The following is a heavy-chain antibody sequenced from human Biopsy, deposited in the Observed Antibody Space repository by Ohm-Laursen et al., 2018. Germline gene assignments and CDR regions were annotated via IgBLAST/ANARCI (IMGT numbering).Heavy chain of an antibody. CDR3: ARQEFATSPLDY. V-gene: IGHV4-39*01. J-gene: IGHJ4*02. D-gene: IGHD3-10*01. CDR1: GGSISRSSYY. Sequence: TLSLTCIVTGGSISRSSYYWDWIRQPPGKGLEWIGSIYYSGSTYYNPSLKSRITISADRSKNQFSLKLTSVTAAETAMYYCARQEFATSPLDYWGQGSLVTVSS. CDR2: IYYSGST.